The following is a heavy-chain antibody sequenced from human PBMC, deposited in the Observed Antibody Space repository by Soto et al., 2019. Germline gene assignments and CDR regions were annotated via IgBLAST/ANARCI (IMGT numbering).Heavy chain of an antibody. D-gene: IGHD6-13*01. CDR1: GYTFTSYY. Sequence: WASVKVSCKASGYTFTSYYMHWVLQAPGQGLEWMGIINPSGGSTSYAQKFQGRVTMTRDTSTSTVYMELSSLRSEDTAVYYCARDIAAAGESYYYYGMDVWGQGTTVTVSS. J-gene: IGHJ6*02. CDR3: ARDIAAAGESYYYYGMDV. CDR2: INPSGGST. V-gene: IGHV1-46*01.